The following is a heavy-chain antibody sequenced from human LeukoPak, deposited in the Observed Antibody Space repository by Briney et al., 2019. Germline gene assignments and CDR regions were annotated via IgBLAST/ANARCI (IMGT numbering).Heavy chain of an antibody. CDR1: GFTVSSNY. D-gene: IGHD4-17*01. CDR2: IYSGGST. CDR3: ARVFGDYEWVIDY. Sequence: GGSLRLSCAAAGFTVSSNYMSWVRQAPGKGLEWVAVIYSGGSTYYADSVKGRFTISRDNSQTTLYLQMNRLRAEATAVYYCARVFGDYEWVIDYWGQGTLVTVSS. J-gene: IGHJ4*02. V-gene: IGHV3-66*01.